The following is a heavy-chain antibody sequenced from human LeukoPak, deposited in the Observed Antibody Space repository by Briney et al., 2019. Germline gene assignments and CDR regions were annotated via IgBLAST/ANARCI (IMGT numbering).Heavy chain of an antibody. D-gene: IGHD6-13*01. CDR1: GGSFSGYY. Sequence: SETPSLTCAVYGGSFSGYYWSWIRQPPGKGLEWIGEINHSGSTNYNPSLKSRVTISVDTSKNQFSLKLSSVTAADTAVYYCARGNSSSWRHFDYWGQGTLVTVSS. J-gene: IGHJ4*02. CDR2: INHSGST. V-gene: IGHV4-34*01. CDR3: ARGNSSSWRHFDY.